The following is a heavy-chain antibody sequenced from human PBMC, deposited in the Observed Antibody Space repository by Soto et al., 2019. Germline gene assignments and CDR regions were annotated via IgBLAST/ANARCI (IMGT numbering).Heavy chain of an antibody. CDR3: ARGVGSGSYYNQYNWFDP. CDR2: INVYNGNT. D-gene: IGHD3-10*01. Sequence: QVQLVQSGGEVKKPGASVKVSCKASGYTFTNYGISWVRQAPGQGLEWMGWINVYNGNTKYAQKGQVRVTMTTDTATSTAYMELRSLRSDDTAVYYCARGVGSGSYYNQYNWFDPWGQGTLVTVSS. J-gene: IGHJ5*02. CDR1: GYTFTNYG. V-gene: IGHV1-18*01.